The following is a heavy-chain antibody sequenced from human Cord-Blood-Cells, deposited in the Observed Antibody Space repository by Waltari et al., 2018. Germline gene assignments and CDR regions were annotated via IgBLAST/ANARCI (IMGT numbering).Heavy chain of an antibody. CDR3: ARVGGFGSGSYYFDY. Sequence: QVQLQESGPGLVKPSETLSLTCTVSGYSISSGYYWGWIRQPPGKGLEWIGSIYHSGSTYDNPSLKSRVTISVDTSKNQFSPKLSSVTAADTAVYYCARVGGFGSGSYYFDYWGQGTLVTVSS. CDR1: GYSISSGYY. J-gene: IGHJ4*02. CDR2: IYHSGST. V-gene: IGHV4-38-2*02. D-gene: IGHD3-10*01.